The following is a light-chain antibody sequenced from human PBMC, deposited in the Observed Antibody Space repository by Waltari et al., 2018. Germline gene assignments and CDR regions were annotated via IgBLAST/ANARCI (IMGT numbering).Light chain of an antibody. J-gene: IGKJ1*01. CDR1: QSVLFSSNSNNY. CDR3: QQYYSTPWT. Sequence: DIVMTQSPDSLAVSLGERATINCKYSQSVLFSSNSNNYLAWYQQKSGQPPKLLIYWASTRESGVPDRFSGSGSGTHFTLTISSLQAEDVAVYYCQQYYSTPWTFGQGTKVEIK. V-gene: IGKV4-1*01. CDR2: WAS.